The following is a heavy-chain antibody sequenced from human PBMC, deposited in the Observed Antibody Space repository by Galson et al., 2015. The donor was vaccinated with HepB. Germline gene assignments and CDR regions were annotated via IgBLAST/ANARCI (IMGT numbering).Heavy chain of an antibody. D-gene: IGHD3-22*01. Sequence: SLRLSCAASGFTFSSYAMHWVRQAPGKGLEWVAVISYDGSNKYYADSVKGRFTISRDNSKNTLYLQMNSLRAEDTAVYYCARDVPPSYYYDSSGSPGYLDYWGQGTLVTVSS. J-gene: IGHJ4*02. CDR3: ARDVPPSYYYDSSGSPGYLDY. CDR2: ISYDGSNK. CDR1: GFTFSSYA. V-gene: IGHV3-30*04.